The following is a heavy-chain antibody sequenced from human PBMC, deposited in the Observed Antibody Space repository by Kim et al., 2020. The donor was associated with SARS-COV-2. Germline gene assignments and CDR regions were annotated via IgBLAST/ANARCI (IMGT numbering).Heavy chain of an antibody. V-gene: IGHV4-31*03. CDR1: GGSISSGGYY. J-gene: IGHJ5*02. CDR2: IYYSGST. CDR3: ARGSTWELLWFDP. D-gene: IGHD1-26*01. Sequence: SETLSLTCTVSGGSISSGGYYWSWIRQHPGKGLEWIGYIYYSGSTYYNPSLKSRVTISVDTSKNQFSLKLSSVTAADTAVYYCARGSTWELLWFDPWGQGTLVTVSS.